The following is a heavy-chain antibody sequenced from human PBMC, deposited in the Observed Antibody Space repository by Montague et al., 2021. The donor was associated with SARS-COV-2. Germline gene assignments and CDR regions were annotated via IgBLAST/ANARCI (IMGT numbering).Heavy chain of an antibody. CDR2: INHRGST. J-gene: IGHJ3*02. CDR1: GGSFSGYY. Sequence: SETLSLTCAVYGGSFSGYYWSWIRQPPGKGLEWIGEINHRGSTNYNPSLKSRVIISVDTSKNQFSLKLSSVTAADTAVYYCARGTGPRSITLFGVIISGHGFEIWGRGTMVTVSS. CDR3: ARGTGPRSITLFGVIISGHGFEI. D-gene: IGHD3-3*01. V-gene: IGHV4-34*01.